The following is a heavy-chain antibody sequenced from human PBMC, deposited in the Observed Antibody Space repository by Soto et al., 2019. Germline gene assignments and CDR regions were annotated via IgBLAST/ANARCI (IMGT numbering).Heavy chain of an antibody. CDR1: GFTFSDSW. D-gene: IGHD4-4*01. Sequence: EVQLVESGGGLVQPGGSLRLSCTASGFTFSDSWMTWVRQAPGKGLEWVARIKPDESEKKYADSVKGRFSISRDNDKNSMYLHMDSLRGEDTAVYYCVRGGSNYASWGQGTLVTVSS. CDR2: IKPDESEK. J-gene: IGHJ5*02. CDR3: VRGGSNYAS. V-gene: IGHV3-7*01.